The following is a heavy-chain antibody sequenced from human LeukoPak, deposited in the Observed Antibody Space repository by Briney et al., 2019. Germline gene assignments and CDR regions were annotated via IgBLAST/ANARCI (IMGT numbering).Heavy chain of an antibody. CDR2: IYYSGST. V-gene: IGHV4-59*13. CDR3: ARGIRMVRAVIRRFRFDY. J-gene: IGHJ4*02. Sequence: PSETLSLTCTVSGGSIAKYYWSWIRQPPGKGLEWIGCIYYSGSTNYNPSLKGRAPVSVATSKTQFSLKLSSVTAADTAMYYCARGIRMVRAVIRRFRFDYWGQGTLVTVSS. CDR1: GGSIAKYY. D-gene: IGHD3-10*01.